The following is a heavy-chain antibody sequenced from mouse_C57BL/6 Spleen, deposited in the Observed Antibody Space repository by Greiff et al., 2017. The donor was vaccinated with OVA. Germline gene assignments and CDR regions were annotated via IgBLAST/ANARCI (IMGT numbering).Heavy chain of an antibody. J-gene: IGHJ3*01. CDR2: ISYDGSN. CDR3: ARDRVYDGYSWFAY. V-gene: IGHV3-6*01. Sequence: EVQLQQSGPGLVKPSQSLSLTCSVTGYSITSGYYWTWIRQFPGNKLEWMGYISYDGSNNYNPSLKNRISITRDTSKNQFFLKLNSVTTEDTATYYCARDRVYDGYSWFAYWGQGTLVTVSA. CDR1: GYSITSGYY. D-gene: IGHD2-3*01.